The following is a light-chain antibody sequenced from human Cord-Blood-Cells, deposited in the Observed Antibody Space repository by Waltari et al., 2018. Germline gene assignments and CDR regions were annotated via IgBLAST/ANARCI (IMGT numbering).Light chain of an antibody. Sequence: EIQMTQSPSSLAASVGDRVTITCRASQSISSYLNWYQQKPGKAPKLLIYAASSLQSGVPSRFSVSGSGTDFTLTISSLQPEDFATYYCQQSYSTPLTFGGGTKVEIK. CDR3: QQSYSTPLT. CDR2: AAS. J-gene: IGKJ4*01. V-gene: IGKV1-39*01. CDR1: QSISSY.